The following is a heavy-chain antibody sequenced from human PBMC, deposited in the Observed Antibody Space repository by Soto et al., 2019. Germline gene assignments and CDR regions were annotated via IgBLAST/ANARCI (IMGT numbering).Heavy chain of an antibody. Sequence: SETLSLTCHVSGGSISSYYLTWIRQPPGKGLEWIGHIYYSGSTNYNPSLKSRVSISIDTSKNQFSLKLSSVTAADTAVYYCARRHYDIFTGYHYYFDYWGQGTLVTVSS. CDR1: GGSISSYY. J-gene: IGHJ4*02. V-gene: IGHV4-59*08. D-gene: IGHD3-9*01. CDR3: ARRHYDIFTGYHYYFDY. CDR2: IYYSGST.